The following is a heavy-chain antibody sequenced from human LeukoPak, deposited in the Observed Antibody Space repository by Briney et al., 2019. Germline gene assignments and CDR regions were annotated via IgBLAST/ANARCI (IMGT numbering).Heavy chain of an antibody. J-gene: IGHJ4*02. CDR1: GGPFSGYY. CDR3: ARGFSSSSSGERFDY. Sequence: SETLSPTCAVYGGPFSGYYWSWIRQPPGKGLEWIGEIIHSGSTNYNPSLKSRVTISVDTSKNQFSLKLSSVTAADTAVYYCARGFSSSSSGERFDYWGQGTLVTVSS. CDR2: IIHSGST. V-gene: IGHV4-34*01. D-gene: IGHD6-6*01.